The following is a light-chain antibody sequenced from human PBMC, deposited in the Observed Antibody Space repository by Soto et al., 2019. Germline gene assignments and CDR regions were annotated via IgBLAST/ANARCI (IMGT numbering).Light chain of an antibody. CDR3: KQDKIYSRT. CDR2: KAS. CDR1: QSISSW. V-gene: IGKV1-5*03. J-gene: IGKJ1*01. Sequence: DIQMTHSPSTLYASVGDRVTITCRASQSISSWWAWYQQKPGKSPKLLIYKASRLESGVPSRFSGSGSGTAFTLTFSSLQPDDFATYDCKQDKIYSRTVGQGTKVEIK.